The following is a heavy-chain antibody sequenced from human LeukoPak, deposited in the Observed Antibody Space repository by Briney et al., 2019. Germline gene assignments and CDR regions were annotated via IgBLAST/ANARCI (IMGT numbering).Heavy chain of an antibody. CDR1: GYTFTGYY. CDR2: INPNSGGT. J-gene: IGHJ4*02. D-gene: IGHD3-22*01. CDR3: AREVDYYDTSDYFPLGY. V-gene: IGHV1-2*02. Sequence: ASVKVSCKASGYTFTGYYMHWVRQAPGQGLEWMGWINPNSGGTNYAQKFQGRVTMTRDTSISTAYMELSRLRSDDTAVYYCAREVDYYDTSDYFPLGYWGQGTLVTVSS.